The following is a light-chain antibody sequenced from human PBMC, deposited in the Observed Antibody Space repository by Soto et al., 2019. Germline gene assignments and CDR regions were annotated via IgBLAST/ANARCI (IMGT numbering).Light chain of an antibody. CDR1: NSNIGAGYD. Sequence: QSVLTQPPSVSGAPGQRVTLSCTGSNSNIGAGYDVHWYQQPPGTAPKLLIYRNSNRPSGVPDRFSGSKSGTSASLAITGLQAEDEADYYCQSYDSSLSGARVFGGGTKLTVL. CDR2: RNS. CDR3: QSYDSSLSGARV. V-gene: IGLV1-40*01. J-gene: IGLJ3*02.